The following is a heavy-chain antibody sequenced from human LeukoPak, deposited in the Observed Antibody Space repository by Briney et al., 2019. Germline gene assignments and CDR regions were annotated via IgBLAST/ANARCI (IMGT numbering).Heavy chain of an antibody. CDR1: GYTFTSYH. CDR2: INPSGGST. D-gene: IGHD5-24*01. CDR3: ARDGVATTDNSRYYFDY. Sequence: ASVKVSCKASGYTFTSYHMHWVRQAPGQGLEWMGIINPSGGSTNFAQKFQGRVTMTRDTSTSTVYMDLSSLRSEDTAVYYCARDGVATTDNSRYYFDYWGQGTLVTVSS. J-gene: IGHJ4*02. V-gene: IGHV1-46*01.